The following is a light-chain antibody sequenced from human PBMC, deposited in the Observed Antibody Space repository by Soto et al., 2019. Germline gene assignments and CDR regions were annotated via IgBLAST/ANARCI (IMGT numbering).Light chain of an antibody. V-gene: IGKV1-5*03. CDR2: KAS. CDR3: QQYSRFSWT. J-gene: IGKJ1*01. Sequence: DIQMTQSPSTLSASVGDRVTITYRASQSIDKWLAWYQQKPGKAPKLLIYKASILQSGVPSRFSGSGSGTEFTLTISSLQPDDVGSYFCQQYSRFSWTFGQGTKVEIK. CDR1: QSIDKW.